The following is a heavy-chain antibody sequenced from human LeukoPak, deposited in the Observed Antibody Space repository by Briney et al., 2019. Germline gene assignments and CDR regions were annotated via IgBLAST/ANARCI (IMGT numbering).Heavy chain of an antibody. D-gene: IGHD6-13*01. CDR1: GFTFSSYS. Sequence: GGSLRLSCAASGFTFSSYSMNWVRQAPGKGLEWVSYISSSSTTIYYADSVKGRFTISRDNAKNSLYLQMNSLRAEDTAVYYCCSSGSSWLQYFQHWGQGTLVTVSS. J-gene: IGHJ1*01. CDR2: ISSSSTTI. V-gene: IGHV3-48*04. CDR3: CSSGSSWLQYFQH.